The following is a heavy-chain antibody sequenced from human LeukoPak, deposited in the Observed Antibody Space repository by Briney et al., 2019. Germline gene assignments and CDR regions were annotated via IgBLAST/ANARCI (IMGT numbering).Heavy chain of an antibody. J-gene: IGHJ5*02. CDR2: IYTSGST. Sequence: PSEILSLTCTVSGGSISSYYWSWIRQPAGKGLEWIGRIYTSGSTNYNPSLKSRVTMSVDTSKNQFSLKLSSVTAADTAVYYCARGELGYCSSTSCYGPNWFDPWGQGTLVTVSS. D-gene: IGHD2-2*01. V-gene: IGHV4-4*07. CDR3: ARGELGYCSSTSCYGPNWFDP. CDR1: GGSISSYY.